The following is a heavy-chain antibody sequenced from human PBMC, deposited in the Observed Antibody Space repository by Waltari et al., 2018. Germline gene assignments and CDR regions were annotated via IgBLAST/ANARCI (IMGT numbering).Heavy chain of an antibody. CDR2: IYTSGST. V-gene: IGHV4-4*07. CDR3: ARDGDFWSGPNAFDI. J-gene: IGHJ3*02. Sequence: QVQLQESGPGLVKPSETLSLTCTVSGGSISSYYWSWLRQPAGKGLEWIGRIYTSGSTNYNPSLKSRVTMSVDTSKNQFSLKLSSVTAADTAVYYCARDGDFWSGPNAFDIWGQGTMVTVSS. CDR1: GGSISSYY. D-gene: IGHD3-3*01.